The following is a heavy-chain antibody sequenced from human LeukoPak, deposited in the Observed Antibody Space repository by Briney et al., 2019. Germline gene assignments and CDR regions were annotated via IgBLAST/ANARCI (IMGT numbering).Heavy chain of an antibody. D-gene: IGHD1-26*01. CDR2: IHSSGGS. Sequence: KPSETLSLTCTVSGASISNYYWSWIRQTPEKGLEWMGHIHSSGGSSYYPSLKSRLTLSIDTSRNQLSLKLPSVTAADTAVYFCGRLGSYHDFWGQGALVTVSS. V-gene: IGHV4-4*09. CDR1: GASISNYY. J-gene: IGHJ4*02. CDR3: GRLGSYHDF.